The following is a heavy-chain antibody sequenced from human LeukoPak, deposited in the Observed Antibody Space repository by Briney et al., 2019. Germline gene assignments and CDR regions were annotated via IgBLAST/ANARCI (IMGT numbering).Heavy chain of an antibody. CDR3: ALSSGNYAIPFDY. D-gene: IGHD1-26*01. J-gene: IGHJ4*02. CDR2: TKQDGSEK. CDR1: GSTFSRYW. Sequence: GGSLTLSCAASGSTFSRYWMSWVRQAPGKGLEWVANTKQDGSEKYYLESVKGRFTISRDNAKNSLYLHMNSLRGEDTAVYYCALSSGNYAIPFDYWGQGTLVTVSS. V-gene: IGHV3-7*01.